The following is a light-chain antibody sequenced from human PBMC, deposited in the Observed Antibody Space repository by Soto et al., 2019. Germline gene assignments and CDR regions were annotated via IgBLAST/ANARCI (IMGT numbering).Light chain of an antibody. CDR1: QSISSW. V-gene: IGKV1-5*01. CDR2: DAS. CDR3: QQYNSYSLIT. Sequence: DIQMTQSPSTLSASVGDRVTITCRASQSISSWLAWYQQKPGEAPKLLIYDASSLESGVPSRFSGSGSGTEFTLTIRSLQPDDFATYYCQQYNSYSLITFGQGTRLEIK. J-gene: IGKJ5*01.